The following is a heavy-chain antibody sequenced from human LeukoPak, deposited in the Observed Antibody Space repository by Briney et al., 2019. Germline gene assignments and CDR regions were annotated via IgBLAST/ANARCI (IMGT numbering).Heavy chain of an antibody. CDR2: IYTSGST. V-gene: IGHV4-4*07. Sequence: SETLSLTCTVSGGSISSYYWSWIRQPAGKGLEWIGRIYTSGSTNFNPSLKSRVTMSVDTSKNQFSLKLSSVIAADTAVYYCARAVIGVRGVILSLYDAFDIWGQGTLVTVSS. CDR1: GGSISSYY. D-gene: IGHD3-10*01. CDR3: ARAVIGVRGVILSLYDAFDI. J-gene: IGHJ3*02.